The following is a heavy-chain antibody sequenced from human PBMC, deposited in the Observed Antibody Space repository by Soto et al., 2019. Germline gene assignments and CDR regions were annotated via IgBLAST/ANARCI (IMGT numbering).Heavy chain of an antibody. CDR1: GGSISSGDYY. CDR2: IYYSGST. J-gene: IGHJ5*02. D-gene: IGHD3-22*01. V-gene: IGHV4-30-4*01. CDR3: AGDSSGYFWFDP. Sequence: SETLSLTCTVSGGSISSGDYYWSWIRQPPGKGLEWIGYIYYSGSTYYNPSLKSRVTISVDTSKNQFSLNLSSVTAADTAVYYCAGDSSGYFWFDPWGQGTLVTVSS.